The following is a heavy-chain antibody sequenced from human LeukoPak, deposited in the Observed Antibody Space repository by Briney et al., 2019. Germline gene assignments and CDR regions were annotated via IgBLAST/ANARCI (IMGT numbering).Heavy chain of an antibody. V-gene: IGHV3-30*18. J-gene: IGHJ4*02. CDR1: GFTFSSYG. Sequence: GGSLRLSCAASGFTFSSYGMHWVRQATGKGLEWVAVISYDGSNKYYADSVKGRFTISRDNSKNTLYLQMNSLRAEDTAVYYCAKTPSGSYAVDYWGQGTLVTVSS. CDR2: ISYDGSNK. D-gene: IGHD1-26*01. CDR3: AKTPSGSYAVDY.